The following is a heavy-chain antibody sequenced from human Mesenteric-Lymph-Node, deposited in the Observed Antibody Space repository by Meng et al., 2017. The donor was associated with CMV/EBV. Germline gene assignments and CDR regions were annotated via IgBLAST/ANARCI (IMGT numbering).Heavy chain of an antibody. CDR2: IRYDGSNK. D-gene: IGHD3-10*01. Sequence: GGSLRLSCAASGFTFSSYWMTWVRQAPGKGLEWVAFIRYDGSNKYYADSVKGRFTISRDNSKNTLYLQMNSLRAEDTAVYYCAKSRVWFGEFDAFDIWGQGTMVTVSS. CDR3: AKSRVWFGEFDAFDI. V-gene: IGHV3-30*02. CDR1: GFTFSSYW. J-gene: IGHJ3*02.